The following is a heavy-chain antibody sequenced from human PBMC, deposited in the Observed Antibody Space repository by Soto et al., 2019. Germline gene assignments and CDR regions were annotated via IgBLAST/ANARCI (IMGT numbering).Heavy chain of an antibody. CDR2: IYWDDDK. CDR1: GFSLSTSGVG. V-gene: IGHV2-5*02. Sequence: SGPTLVKPTQTLTLTCTFSGFSLSTSGVGVGWIRQPPGKALEWLALIYWDDDKRYSPSLQSRLTITKDTSKNQVVLTMTNMDPVDTATYYCAHYCSGGSCYDHDAFDIWGQGTMVTVSS. J-gene: IGHJ3*02. D-gene: IGHD2-15*01. CDR3: AHYCSGGSCYDHDAFDI.